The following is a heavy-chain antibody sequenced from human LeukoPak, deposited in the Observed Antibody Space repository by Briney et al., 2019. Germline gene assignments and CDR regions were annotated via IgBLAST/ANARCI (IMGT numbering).Heavy chain of an antibody. CDR1: GGSFSGYY. V-gene: IGHV4-34*01. CDR3: ARVRILTAYYHGCWFDP. D-gene: IGHD3-9*01. J-gene: IGHJ5*02. Sequence: PSETLSLTCAVYGGSFSGYYGSWIRQPPGEGLEWVGEINHSGSPNYNPSLKSRVTISVTTSQTQFSMKLSSVTAADAAAYYSARVRILTAYYHGCWFDPWGQGTLVPVSS. CDR2: INHSGSP.